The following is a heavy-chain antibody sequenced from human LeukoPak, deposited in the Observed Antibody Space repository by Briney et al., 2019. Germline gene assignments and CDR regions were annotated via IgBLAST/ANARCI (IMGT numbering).Heavy chain of an antibody. J-gene: IGHJ5*02. Sequence: SVKVSCKASGGTFSSYAISWVRQAPGQELEWMGGIIPIFGTANYAQKFQGRVTITADESTSTAYMELSSLRSEDTAVYYCASIVGFGSSSYWFDPWGQGTLVTVSS. CDR1: GGTFSSYA. CDR3: ASIVGFGSSSYWFDP. D-gene: IGHD6-13*01. V-gene: IGHV1-69*13. CDR2: IIPIFGTA.